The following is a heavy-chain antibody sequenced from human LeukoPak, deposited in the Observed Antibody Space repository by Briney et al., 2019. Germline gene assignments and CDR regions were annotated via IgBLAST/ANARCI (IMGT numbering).Heavy chain of an antibody. CDR1: GYTLTELS. CDR2: FDPEDGET. CDR3: ATGDSSGYYYLDY. Sequence: GASVKVSCKVSGYTLTELSMHWVRQAPGKGLEWMGGFDPEDGETIYAQKFQGRVTMNEDTSTDTAYMELSSLRSEDTAVYYCATGDSSGYYYLDYWGQGTLVTVSS. D-gene: IGHD3-22*01. J-gene: IGHJ4*02. V-gene: IGHV1-24*01.